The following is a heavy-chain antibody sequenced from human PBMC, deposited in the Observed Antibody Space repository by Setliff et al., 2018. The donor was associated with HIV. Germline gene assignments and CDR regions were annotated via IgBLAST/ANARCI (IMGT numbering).Heavy chain of an antibody. D-gene: IGHD3-16*01. V-gene: IGHV4-31*03. CDR2: IYNTGST. Sequence: SETLSLTCTVTGGSISSGGFYWTWIRQHPGKGLEWIGYIYNTGSTYHSPSLEGRVTISIDTSKNQFSLKLSSVTAADTAVYYCARQRHGGAGAHDYWGQGTLVTVSS. CDR1: GGSISSGGFY. J-gene: IGHJ4*02. CDR3: ARQRHGGAGAHDY.